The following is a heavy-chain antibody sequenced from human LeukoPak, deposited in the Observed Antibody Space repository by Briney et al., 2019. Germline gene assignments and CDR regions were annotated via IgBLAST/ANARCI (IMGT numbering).Heavy chain of an antibody. J-gene: IGHJ4*02. CDR3: ARDRDLYFDY. Sequence: GGSLRLSCAASGFTFRSYTMNWVRQAPGKGLEWVSSISSSSSYIYYADSVKGRFTISRDNAKNSLYLQMNSLRAEDTAVYYCARDRDLYFDYWGQGTLVTVSS. V-gene: IGHV3-21*01. CDR2: ISSSSSYI. D-gene: IGHD3-10*01. CDR1: GFTFRSYT.